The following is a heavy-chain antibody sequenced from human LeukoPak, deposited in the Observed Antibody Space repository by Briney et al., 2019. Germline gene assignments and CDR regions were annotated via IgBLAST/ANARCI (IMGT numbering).Heavy chain of an antibody. V-gene: IGHV3-23*01. CDR3: ASQMAATSH. CDR1: GFSFTNFA. CDR2: LSGSGNAT. D-gene: IGHD5-24*01. Sequence: GGSLRLSCAASGFSFTNFAMSWVRQAPGKGLEWVSALSGSGNATYYADFVRGRFTISRDNSKNILYLQMNSLLAEDTAVYFCASQMAATSHWGQGILVTVSS. J-gene: IGHJ4*02.